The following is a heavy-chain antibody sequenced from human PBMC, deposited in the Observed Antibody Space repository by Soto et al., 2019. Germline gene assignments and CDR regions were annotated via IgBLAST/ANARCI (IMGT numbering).Heavy chain of an antibody. J-gene: IGHJ4*02. Sequence: PSETLSLTCTVSGGSISSYYWSWIRQPPGKGLEWIGYIYYSGSTNYNPSLKSRVTISVDTSKNQFSLKLSSVTAADTAVYYCARHPGYYIWDYYFDYWGQGTLVTVSS. CDR2: IYYSGST. CDR3: ARHPGYYIWDYYFDY. V-gene: IGHV4-59*08. CDR1: GGSISSYY. D-gene: IGHD3-9*01.